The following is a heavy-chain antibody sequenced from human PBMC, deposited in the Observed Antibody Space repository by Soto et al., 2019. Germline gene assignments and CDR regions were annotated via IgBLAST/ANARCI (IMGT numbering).Heavy chain of an antibody. Sequence: SETLSLTCTVSGGSISSGGYYWSWIRQHPGKGLEWIGYIYHSGTTYYNPSLKSRVTISVDTSKNQFSLKLTSVTAADTAVYYCARDRDSSGYYRSFYYWGQGTLVTVSS. V-gene: IGHV4-31*03. CDR2: IYHSGTT. J-gene: IGHJ4*02. CDR1: GGSISSGGYY. CDR3: ARDRDSSGYYRSFYY. D-gene: IGHD3-22*01.